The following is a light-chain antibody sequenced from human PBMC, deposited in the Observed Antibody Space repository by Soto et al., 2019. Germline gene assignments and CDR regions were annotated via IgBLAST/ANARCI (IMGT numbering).Light chain of an antibody. CDR2: GAF. CDR3: QQYGSSASIT. Sequence: EIVLTQSPASPSLSPGERATLSCRASQSVSSNLAWYQQKPGQAPSLLIYGAFTRATGIPARFSGSESGTDFTLTISRLEPEDFAMYYCQQYGSSASITFGQGTRLENK. V-gene: IGKV3-20*01. J-gene: IGKJ5*01. CDR1: QSVSSN.